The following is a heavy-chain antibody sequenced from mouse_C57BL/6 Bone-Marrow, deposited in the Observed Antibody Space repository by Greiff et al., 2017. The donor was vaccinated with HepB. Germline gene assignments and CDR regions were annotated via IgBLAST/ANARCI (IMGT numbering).Heavy chain of an antibody. CDR1: GYTFTSYW. CDR3: ARRHFAWFAY. J-gene: IGHJ3*01. V-gene: IGHV1-64*01. CDR2: IYPNSGST. Sequence: QVQLQQPGAELVKPGASVKLSCKASGYTFTSYWMHWVKQRPGQGLEWIGMIYPNSGSTNYNEKFKSKATLTVDKSSSTAYMQRSSLTSEDAAVYYCARRHFAWFAYWGRGTLVTVSA.